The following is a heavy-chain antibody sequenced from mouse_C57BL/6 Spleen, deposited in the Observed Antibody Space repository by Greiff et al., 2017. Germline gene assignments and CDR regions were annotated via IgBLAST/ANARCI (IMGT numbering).Heavy chain of an antibody. D-gene: IGHD1-1*01. Sequence: VQLQESGAELVKPGASVKLSCKASGYTFTEYTIHWVKQRSGQGLEWIGWFYPGSGSIKYNEKFKDKATLTADKSSSTVYMELSRLTSEDSAVYFCARHEDRDYGSSYWYFGVWGTGTTVTVSS. CDR2: FYPGSGSI. V-gene: IGHV1-62-2*01. CDR3: ARHEDRDYGSSYWYFGV. J-gene: IGHJ1*03. CDR1: GYTFTEYT.